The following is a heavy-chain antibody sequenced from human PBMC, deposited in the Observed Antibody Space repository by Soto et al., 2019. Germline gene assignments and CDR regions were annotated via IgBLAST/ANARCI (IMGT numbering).Heavy chain of an antibody. Sequence: QVQLQESGPGLVKPSETLSLTCTVSGGSVSSGSYYWSWIRQPPGKGLEWIGYIYYSGSTNYNPSLNSRVTISVDTSKNQFSLKLSSVTAADTAVYYCARDLWFDPWGQGTLVTVSS. CDR1: GGSVSSGSYY. CDR2: IYYSGST. CDR3: ARDLWFDP. J-gene: IGHJ5*02. V-gene: IGHV4-61*01.